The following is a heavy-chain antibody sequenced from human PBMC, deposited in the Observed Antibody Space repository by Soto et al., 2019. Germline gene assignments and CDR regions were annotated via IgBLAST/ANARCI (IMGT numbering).Heavy chain of an antibody. V-gene: IGHV3-23*01. D-gene: IGHD6-19*01. Sequence: GGSLRLSCAASRFTFSYYAMHWIRQAPGKGLEWVSAISGSGGSTYYADSVKGRFTISRDNSKNTLYLQMNSLRAEDTAVYYCAKAVEQWLDDAFDIWGQGTMVTVSS. CDR3: AKAVEQWLDDAFDI. J-gene: IGHJ3*02. CDR2: ISGSGGST. CDR1: RFTFSYYA.